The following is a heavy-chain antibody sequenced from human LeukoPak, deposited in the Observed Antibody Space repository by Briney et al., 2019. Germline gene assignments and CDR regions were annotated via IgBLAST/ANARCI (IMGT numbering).Heavy chain of an antibody. CDR1: GFTFSSYW. CDR2: INSDGSST. D-gene: IGHD2-15*01. J-gene: IGHJ4*02. Sequence: GGSLRLSCAASGFTFSSYWMHWVRQVPGKGLVWVSRINSDGSSTSYADSVKGRFTISRDNAKNTLYLQMNSLGAEDTAVYYCAREVCSGGSCYSDYWGQGTLVTVSS. V-gene: IGHV3-74*01. CDR3: AREVCSGGSCYSDY.